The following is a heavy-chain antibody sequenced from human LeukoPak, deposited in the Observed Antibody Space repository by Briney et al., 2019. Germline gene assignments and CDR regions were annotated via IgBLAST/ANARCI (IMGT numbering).Heavy chain of an antibody. V-gene: IGHV1-18*01. CDR2: MNPNSGNT. CDR3: ARVRNGAFDI. J-gene: IGHJ3*02. Sequence: GASVKVSCKASGYTFTSYDINWVRQATGQGLEWMGWMNPNSGNTNYAQKLQGRVTMTTDTSTSTAYMELRSLRSDDTAVYYCARVRNGAFDIWGRGTMVTVSS. CDR1: GYTFTSYD. D-gene: IGHD2-8*01.